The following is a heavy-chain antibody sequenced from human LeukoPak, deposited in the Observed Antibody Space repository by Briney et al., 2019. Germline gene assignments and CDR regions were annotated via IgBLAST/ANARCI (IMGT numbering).Heavy chain of an antibody. D-gene: IGHD4-17*01. Sequence: SVKVSCKASLGTFSSYAIRWVRQAPGQGLEWMGRIIPILGIANYTQKFQGRVTNTADKSTSIAYMELSSLRCEDRALCYCASKADGYYFDYWGEGALVTVSS. CDR2: IIPILGIA. CDR1: LGTFSSYA. CDR3: ASKADGYYFDY. J-gene: IGHJ4*02. V-gene: IGHV1-69*04.